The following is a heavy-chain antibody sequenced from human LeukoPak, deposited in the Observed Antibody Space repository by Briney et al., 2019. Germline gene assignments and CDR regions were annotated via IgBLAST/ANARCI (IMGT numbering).Heavy chain of an antibody. CDR3: ARDYYDSSGYYFRDY. CDR1: GGTFSSYT. V-gene: IGHV1-69*04. J-gene: IGHJ4*02. D-gene: IGHD3-22*01. CDR2: IIPILGIA. Sequence: SVKVSCKASGGTFSSYTISWVRQAPGQGLEWMGRIIPILGIANYAQKFQGRVTITADKSTNTAYMELSSLRSEDTAVYYCARDYYDSSGYYFRDYWGQGTLVTISS.